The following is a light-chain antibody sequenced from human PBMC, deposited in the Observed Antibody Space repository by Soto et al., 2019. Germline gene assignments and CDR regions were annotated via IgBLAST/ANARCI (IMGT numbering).Light chain of an antibody. CDR2: GNS. V-gene: IGLV1-40*01. CDR3: QSYDSSLSGSYV. CDR1: SANIGAGYD. Sequence: QSVLTQPPSVSGAPGQRVTISCTGSSANIGAGYDVHWYQQLPGTAPKLLIYGNSNRPSGVPDRFSGSKSATSASLAITGLQDEDEADYYCQSYDSSLSGSYVFXTGTRLTV. J-gene: IGLJ1*01.